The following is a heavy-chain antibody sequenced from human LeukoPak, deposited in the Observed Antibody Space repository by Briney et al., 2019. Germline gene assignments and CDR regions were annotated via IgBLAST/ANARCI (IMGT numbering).Heavy chain of an antibody. CDR1: GFTFRSHW. CDR2: IKPDGIDK. V-gene: IGHV3-7*01. CDR3: ATISAQTFDI. Sequence: GGSLRLSCVGSGFTFRSHWVNWVRQSPGKGLEWVANIKPDGIDKYYVDSARGRFTVSRDNAKNSAFLQMNSLRAEDTAIYYCATISAQTFDIWGQGALVSVSS. J-gene: IGHJ3*02. D-gene: IGHD5-24*01.